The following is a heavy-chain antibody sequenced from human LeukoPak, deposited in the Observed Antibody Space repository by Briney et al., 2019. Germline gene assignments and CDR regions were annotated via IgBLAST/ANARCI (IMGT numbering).Heavy chain of an antibody. CDR1: GYTFTSYG. CDR2: ISAYNGNT. V-gene: IGHV1-18*01. CDR3: ARSVLRFLEWLLSP. J-gene: IGHJ5*02. D-gene: IGHD3-3*01. Sequence: GASVKVSCKASGYTFTSYGISWVRQAPGQGLEWMGWISAYNGNTNYAQKLQGRVTMTTDTSTSTAYMELRSLRSDDTAVYYCARSVLRFLEWLLSPWGQGTLVTVSS.